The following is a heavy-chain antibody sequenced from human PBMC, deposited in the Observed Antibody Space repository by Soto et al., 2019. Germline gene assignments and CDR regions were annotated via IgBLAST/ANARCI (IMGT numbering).Heavy chain of an antibody. J-gene: IGHJ4*02. CDR3: AKDRQPDGLWPFDH. V-gene: IGHV3-23*04. Sequence: EVQLVESGGALVQPGGSLRLSCAASGFTFSTYAMSWVRQAPGKGLEWVSGIYGNGGGISYGDSVKGRFTISRDNSNGILYLQMRGLRVEDTAVYYCAKDRQPDGLWPFDHWGQGTLVTVSS. D-gene: IGHD2-8*01. CDR1: GFTFSTYA. CDR2: IYGNGGGI.